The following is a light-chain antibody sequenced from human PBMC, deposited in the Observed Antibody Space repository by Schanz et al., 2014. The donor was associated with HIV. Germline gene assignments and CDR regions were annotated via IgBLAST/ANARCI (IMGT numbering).Light chain of an antibody. V-gene: IGKV1-5*03. Sequence: DIEMTQSPSTLSAAVGDRVTITCRASESIDTYLAWYQQSPGKAPKLLIYGSSTLQSGVPSRFSGSGSGTEFTLTISSLQPEDFATYYCQQYNARSYTFGQGTKLEIE. J-gene: IGKJ2*01. CDR2: GSS. CDR1: ESIDTY. CDR3: QQYNARSYT.